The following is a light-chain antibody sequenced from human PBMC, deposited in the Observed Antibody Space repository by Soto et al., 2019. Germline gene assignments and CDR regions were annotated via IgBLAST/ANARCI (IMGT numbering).Light chain of an antibody. Sequence: DIQMTQSPSSLSASVGDRVIITCQASRDINNYLNWYQQKPGKAPKVLIYDTSHLEAGVPSRFSGSGSGTDFNLIVSSLQPEDIGTYYCQPYDYFPITFGQGTRLEIK. J-gene: IGKJ5*01. CDR1: RDINNY. CDR2: DTS. V-gene: IGKV1-33*01. CDR3: QPYDYFPIT.